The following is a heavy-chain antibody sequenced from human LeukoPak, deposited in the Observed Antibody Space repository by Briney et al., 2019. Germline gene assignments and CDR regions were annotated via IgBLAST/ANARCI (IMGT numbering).Heavy chain of an antibody. D-gene: IGHD1-26*01. CDR3: ARVASGSYFGGNY. CDR2: IIPIFGTA. Sequence: ASVKVSFKASGGTFSSYAISWVRQAPGQGLEWMGGIIPIFGTANYAQKFQGRVTITADESTSTAYMELSSLRSEDTAVYYCARVASGSYFGGNYWGQGTLVTVSS. V-gene: IGHV1-69*01. J-gene: IGHJ4*02. CDR1: GGTFSSYA.